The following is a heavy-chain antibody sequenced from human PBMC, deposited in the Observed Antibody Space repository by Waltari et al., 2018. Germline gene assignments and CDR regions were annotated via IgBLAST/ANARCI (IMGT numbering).Heavy chain of an antibody. CDR1: GGSISSSSYY. J-gene: IGHJ6*03. CDR3: TVTTSYYYMDV. Sequence: QLQLQESGPGLVKPSETLSLTCTVSGGSISSSSYYLGWIRQPPGKGLEWIGSIYYSGSTYYNPSLKSRVTISVDTSKNQFSLKLSSVTAADTAVYYATVTTSYYYMDVWGKGTTVTVSS. V-gene: IGHV4-39*01. D-gene: IGHD4-4*01. CDR2: IYYSGST.